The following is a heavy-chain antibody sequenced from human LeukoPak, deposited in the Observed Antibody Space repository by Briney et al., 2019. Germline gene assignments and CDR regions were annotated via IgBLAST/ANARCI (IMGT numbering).Heavy chain of an antibody. Sequence: PGGSLRLSGAASGFTFSSYSMNWVRQAPGKGLEWVSSISSSSSYIYYADSVKGRFTISRDNAKNSLYLQMNSLRAEDTAVYYCARVRYGSGTSIDYWGQGTLVTVSS. CDR3: ARVRYGSGTSIDY. V-gene: IGHV3-21*01. CDR1: GFTFSSYS. J-gene: IGHJ4*02. CDR2: ISSSSSYI. D-gene: IGHD3-10*01.